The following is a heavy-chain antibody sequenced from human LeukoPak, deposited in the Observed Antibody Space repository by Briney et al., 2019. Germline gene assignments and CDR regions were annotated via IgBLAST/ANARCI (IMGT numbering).Heavy chain of an antibody. CDR2: ISSSSSYI. CDR3: ARASIAAAGPFDY. CDR1: GGSISSYY. V-gene: IGHV3-21*01. J-gene: IGHJ4*02. D-gene: IGHD6-13*01. Sequence: ETLSLTCTVSGGSISSYYWSWVRQAPGKGLEWVSSISSSSSYIYYADSVKGRFTISRDNAKNSLYLQMNSLRAEDTAVYYCARASIAAAGPFDYWGQGTLVTVSS.